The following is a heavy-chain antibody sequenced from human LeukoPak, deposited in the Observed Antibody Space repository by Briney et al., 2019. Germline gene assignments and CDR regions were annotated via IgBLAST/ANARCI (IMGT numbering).Heavy chain of an antibody. D-gene: IGHD4-17*01. CDR2: IVHDGNNK. CDR1: GFSFNSYG. CDR3: ARARRTGYGDYDGDY. J-gene: IGHJ4*02. Sequence: PGRSLRLSCAASGFSFNSYGMHWVRQVPGKGLEWVAVIVHDGNNKYYADSVKGRFTSCRDNSKNTLYLQMNSLRAEDTAVYYCARARRTGYGDYDGDYWGQGTLVTVSS. V-gene: IGHV3-30*03.